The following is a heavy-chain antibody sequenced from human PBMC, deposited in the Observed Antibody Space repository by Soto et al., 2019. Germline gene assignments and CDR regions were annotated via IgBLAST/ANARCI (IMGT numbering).Heavy chain of an antibody. D-gene: IGHD4-17*01. J-gene: IGHJ4*02. CDR1: GYTFTGYH. CDR3: ASTQNYGDYVSIDY. V-gene: IGHV1-2*02. CDR2: INPNSGGT. Sequence: ASSVKVSCKASGYTFTGYHMHWVRQAPGQGLEWMGWINPNSGGTNYAQKFQGRVTMTRDTSISTAYMELSRLRSDDTAVYYCASTQNYGDYVSIDYWGQGTLVTVSS.